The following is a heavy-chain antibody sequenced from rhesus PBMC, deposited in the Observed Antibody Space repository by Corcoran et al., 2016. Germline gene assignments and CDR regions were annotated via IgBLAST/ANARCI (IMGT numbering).Heavy chain of an antibody. Sequence: EVQLVESGGGLAKPGESLRLSCAASGFSIGTYAIHWVRQAPGKGLEWVSVIGSGGDTFYADSVKGRFTISRDNSKNTVSLQMNSLRVEDTAVYYCAQDLVQWVQSGSGLDSWGQGVVVTVSS. CDR1: GFSIGTYA. J-gene: IGHJ6*01. D-gene: IGHD5-24*01. CDR3: AQDLVQWVQSGSGLDS. V-gene: IGHV3-103*01. CDR2: IGSGGDT.